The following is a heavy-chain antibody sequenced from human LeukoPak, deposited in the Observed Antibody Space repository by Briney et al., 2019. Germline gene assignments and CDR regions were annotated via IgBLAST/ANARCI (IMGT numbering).Heavy chain of an antibody. Sequence: ASVKVSCKASGYTFTSYGISWVRQAPGQRLEWMGWISAYNGNTNYAQKLQGRVTMTTDTSTSTAYMELRSLRSDDTAVYYCASPAPFAYYDSSGYYSDAFDIWGQGTMVTVSS. CDR2: ISAYNGNT. V-gene: IGHV1-18*01. CDR1: GYTFTSYG. D-gene: IGHD3-22*01. J-gene: IGHJ3*02. CDR3: ASPAPFAYYDSSGYYSDAFDI.